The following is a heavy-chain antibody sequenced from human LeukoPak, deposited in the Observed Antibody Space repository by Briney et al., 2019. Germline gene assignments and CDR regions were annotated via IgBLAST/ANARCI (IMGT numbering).Heavy chain of an antibody. D-gene: IGHD3-22*01. Sequence: GGSLRLSCTASGFTSGDYAMSWFRQAPGKGLEWVGFIRSKVYGGTTEYAASVKGRFTISRDDSKSIAYLQMNSLKTEDTAVYYCTRDVRVVTAGYYMDVWGKGTTVTVSS. V-gene: IGHV3-49*03. CDR3: TRDVRVVTAGYYMDV. CDR2: IRSKVYGGTT. J-gene: IGHJ6*03. CDR1: GFTSGDYA.